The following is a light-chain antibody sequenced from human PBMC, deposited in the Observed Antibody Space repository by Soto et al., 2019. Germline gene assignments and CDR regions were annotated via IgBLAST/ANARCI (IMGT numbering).Light chain of an antibody. V-gene: IGLV2-14*03. Sequence: QSALTQPASVSGSPGQSITISSSGTSSDIGSYDHVAWYQQFPGKSPKLIIYAVSDRPSGVSDRFSGSKSGISASLTISGLQTEDEADYYCISYTDRQSYLFGTGTKGTVL. CDR2: AVS. CDR1: SSDIGSYDH. CDR3: ISYTDRQSYL. J-gene: IGLJ1*01.